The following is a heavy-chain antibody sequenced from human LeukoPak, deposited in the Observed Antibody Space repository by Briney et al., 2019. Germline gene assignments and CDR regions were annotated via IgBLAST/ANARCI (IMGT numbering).Heavy chain of an antibody. D-gene: IGHD3-10*01. V-gene: IGHV1-46*01. CDR2: INPSGGST. Sequence: ASVKVSCKASGYTFTSYYMHWVRQAPGQGLEWMGIINPSGGSTSYAQKFQGRVTITRDTSASTAYMELSSLRSEDMAVYYCARSSGYYYYMDVWGKGTTVTVSS. CDR1: GYTFTSYY. CDR3: ARSSGYYYYMDV. J-gene: IGHJ6*03.